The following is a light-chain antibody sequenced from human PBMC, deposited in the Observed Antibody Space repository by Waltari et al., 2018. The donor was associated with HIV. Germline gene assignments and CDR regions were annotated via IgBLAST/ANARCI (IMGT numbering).Light chain of an antibody. CDR1: QHINKF. Sequence: DIQTTQSPSSLSASVGDRVTITCRASQHINKFLNWYQQKSGKAPNLLINGSSTLQSGVPSRFSGSGSGTDFTLTISGLHPEDSAIYYCQQTYSAPWTFAQGTKVEIK. CDR3: QQTYSAPWT. CDR2: GSS. J-gene: IGKJ1*01. V-gene: IGKV1-39*01.